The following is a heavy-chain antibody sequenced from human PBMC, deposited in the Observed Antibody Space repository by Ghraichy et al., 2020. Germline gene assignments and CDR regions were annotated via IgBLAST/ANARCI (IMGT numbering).Heavy chain of an antibody. D-gene: IGHD6-13*01. Sequence: SVKVSCKASGGTFSSYAISWVRQAPGQGLEWMGGIIPIFGTANYAQKFQGRVTITADKSTSTAYMELSSLRSEDTAVYYCATEPPYSSSWYMASYYYYYMDVWGKGTTVTVSS. V-gene: IGHV1-69*06. CDR2: IIPIFGTA. J-gene: IGHJ6*03. CDR3: ATEPPYSSSWYMASYYYYYMDV. CDR1: GGTFSSYA.